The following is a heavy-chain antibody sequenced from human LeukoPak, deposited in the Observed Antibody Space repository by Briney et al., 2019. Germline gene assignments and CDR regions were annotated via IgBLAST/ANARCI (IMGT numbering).Heavy chain of an antibody. CDR3: ARARQPTKLESGVEYFQH. J-gene: IGHJ1*01. V-gene: IGHV1-46*01. D-gene: IGHD2-15*01. Sequence: ASVKVSCKASGCTFTSYYMHWVRQAPGQGLEWMGIINPSGGSTSYAQKFQGRVTMTRDTSTSTVYMELSSLRSEDTAVYYCARARQPTKLESGVEYFQHWGQGTLVTVSS. CDR2: INPSGGST. CDR1: GCTFTSYY.